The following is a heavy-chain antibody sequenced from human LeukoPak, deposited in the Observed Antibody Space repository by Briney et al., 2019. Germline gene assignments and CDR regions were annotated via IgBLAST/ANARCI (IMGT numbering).Heavy chain of an antibody. V-gene: IGHV1-18*01. CDR2: ISAYNGNT. Sequence: GASVKVSCKASGYTFTSYGISWVRQAPGQGLEWMGWISAYNGNTNYAQKLQGRVTMTTDTSTSTAYMELRSLRSDDTAVYYCAAGILRGYSGYDLYFDYWGQGTLVTVSS. CDR1: GYTFTSYG. D-gene: IGHD5-12*01. CDR3: AAGILRGYSGYDLYFDY. J-gene: IGHJ4*02.